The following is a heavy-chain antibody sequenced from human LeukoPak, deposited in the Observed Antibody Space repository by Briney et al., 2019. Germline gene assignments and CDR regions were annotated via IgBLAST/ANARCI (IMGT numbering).Heavy chain of an antibody. V-gene: IGHV4-39*01. CDR2: IYYSGST. Sequence: PSETLSLTCTVSGGSISSSSYYWGWIRQPPGKGLEWIGSIYYSGSTYYNPSLKSRVTISVDTSKNQFSLKLSSVTAADTAVYYCARILLTYARSLFDYWGQGTLVTVSS. CDR3: ARILLTYARSLFDY. D-gene: IGHD2-2*01. CDR1: GGSISSSSYY. J-gene: IGHJ4*02.